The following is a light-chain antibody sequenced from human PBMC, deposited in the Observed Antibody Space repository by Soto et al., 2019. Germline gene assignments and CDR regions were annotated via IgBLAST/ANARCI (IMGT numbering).Light chain of an antibody. V-gene: IGKV3-20*01. J-gene: IGKJ1*01. CDR2: GAS. CDR3: QQYGSSRT. Sequence: EIVLTQSPGTLSLSPGERATRSCRASQSVSSSYLAWYQQKPGQAPRLLIHGASSRATGIPDRFSGSGSGTDFTLTISRLEPEDFAVYYCQQYGSSRTFGQGTKVDIK. CDR1: QSVSSSY.